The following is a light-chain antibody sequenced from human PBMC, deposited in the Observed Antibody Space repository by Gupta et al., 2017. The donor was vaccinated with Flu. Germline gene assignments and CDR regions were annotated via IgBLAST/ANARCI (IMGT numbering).Light chain of an antibody. CDR1: ILEDKL. V-gene: IGLV3-1*01. Sequence: SRDILEDKLVSWYQQKPGQSPVLVISEDTKRPSGITERLSGSKSGNTATLTISGTQTMDEADYHCQAWDGSAAYVFGTGTKVTVL. J-gene: IGLJ1*01. CDR3: QAWDGSAAYV. CDR2: EDT.